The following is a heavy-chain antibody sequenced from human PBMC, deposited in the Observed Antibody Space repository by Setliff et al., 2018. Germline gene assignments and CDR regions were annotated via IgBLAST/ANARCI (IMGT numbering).Heavy chain of an antibody. D-gene: IGHD5-18*01. Sequence: SETLSLTCTVSGGSISSSSCYWGWIRQPPGKGLEWIGYISYSGSTNYNPSLKSRVTISVDTSKNQFSLQLSSVTAADTAVYYCARHHGDTAMVRGAFDFWGQGTMVTVSS. J-gene: IGHJ3*01. CDR2: ISYSGST. CDR3: ARHHGDTAMVRGAFDF. V-gene: IGHV4-61*05. CDR1: GGSISSSSCY.